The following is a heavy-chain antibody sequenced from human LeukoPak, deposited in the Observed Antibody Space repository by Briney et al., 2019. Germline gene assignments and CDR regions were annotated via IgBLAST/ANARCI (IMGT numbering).Heavy chain of an antibody. CDR2: MSPNSGDT. D-gene: IGHD7-27*01. CDR3: ARGPPNWGYDY. CDR1: GYTFTSFD. J-gene: IGHJ4*02. Sequence: ASVKVSCKASGYTFTSFDFNWVRQATGQRPEWMGWMSPNSGDTGYAQKFQDRVTMTRNTSISTAYMELSSLRSDDTAVYHCARGPPNWGYDYWGPGTLVTVSS. V-gene: IGHV1-8*01.